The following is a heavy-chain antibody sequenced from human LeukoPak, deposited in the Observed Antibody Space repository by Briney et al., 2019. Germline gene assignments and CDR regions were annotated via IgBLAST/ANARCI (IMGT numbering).Heavy chain of an antibody. D-gene: IGHD4-17*01. CDR1: GFTFSGSA. V-gene: IGHV3-73*01. J-gene: IGHJ4*02. CDR3: TVPMTTVTTIDY. CDR2: IRSKANSYAT. Sequence: GGSLRLSCAASGFTFSGSAMHWVRQASGKGLEWVGRIRSKANSYATAYAASVKGRFTISRDDSKNTAYLQMNSLKTEDTAVYYCTVPMTTVTTIDYWGQGTLVTVSS.